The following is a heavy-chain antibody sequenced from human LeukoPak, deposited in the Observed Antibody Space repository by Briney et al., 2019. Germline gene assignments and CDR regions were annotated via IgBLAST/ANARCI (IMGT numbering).Heavy chain of an antibody. CDR2: IYDSGST. J-gene: IGHJ5*02. V-gene: IGHV4-39*07. Sequence: MPSETLSLTCTVSGGSIRSSYYYWGWIRQPPGKGLEWIGSIYDSGSTYYNPSLKSRVTISVDTSKNQFSLKLNSVTAADTAVYYCARSGTEWFDPWGQGTLVTVSS. D-gene: IGHD1-7*01. CDR3: ARSGTEWFDP. CDR1: GGSIRSSYYY.